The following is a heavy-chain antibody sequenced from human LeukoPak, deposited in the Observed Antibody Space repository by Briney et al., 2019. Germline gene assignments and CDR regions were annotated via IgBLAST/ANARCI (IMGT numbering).Heavy chain of an antibody. D-gene: IGHD6-19*01. J-gene: IGHJ4*02. CDR3: ARVIAVRRFFDY. CDR2: IYYSGST. CDR1: GGSISSGDYY. V-gene: IGHV4-61*08. Sequence: SQTLSLTCTVSGGSISSGDYYWSWIRQPPGKGLEWIGYIYYSGSTNYNPSLKSRVTISVDTSKNQFSLKLSSVTAADTAVYYCARVIAVRRFFDYWGQGTLVTVSS.